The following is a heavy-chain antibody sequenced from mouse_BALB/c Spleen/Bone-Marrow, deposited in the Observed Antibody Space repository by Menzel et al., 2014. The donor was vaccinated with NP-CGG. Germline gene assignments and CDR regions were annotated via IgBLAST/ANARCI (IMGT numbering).Heavy chain of an antibody. CDR2: IDPSDSET. Sequence: VQLQQSGPQLVRPGASVKISCKASDYSFTSYWMHWVKQRPGQGLEWTGMIDPSDSETKLNQKFKDKATLTVDKSSSTAYLQLSSPTSEDSAVYYCARRDNAPFAYWGQGTLVTVSA. V-gene: IGHV1S126*01. CDR1: DYSFTSYW. D-gene: IGHD1-3*01. J-gene: IGHJ3*01. CDR3: ARRDNAPFAY.